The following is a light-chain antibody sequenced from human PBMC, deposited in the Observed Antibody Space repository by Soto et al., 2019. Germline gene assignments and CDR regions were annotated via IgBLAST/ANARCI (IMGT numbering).Light chain of an antibody. CDR2: GAS. V-gene: IGKV3-20*01. CDR3: QQFGSSPRT. J-gene: IGKJ4*01. Sequence: EIVLTQSPGTLSLSPGERATLSCRASQSISSNYLAWYQQKPGQAPRLLIYGASSRATGIPDRFSGSGSGTDFTLTISRLEPEDFAVYYCQQFGSSPRTFGGGTNVEIK. CDR1: QSISSNY.